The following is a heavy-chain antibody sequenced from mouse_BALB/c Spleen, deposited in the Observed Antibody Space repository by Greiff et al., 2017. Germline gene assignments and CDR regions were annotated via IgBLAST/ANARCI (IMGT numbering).Heavy chain of an antibody. Sequence: VQLQESGAELARPGASVKMSCKASGYTFTSYTMHWVKQRPGQGLEWIGYINPSSGYTNYNQKFKDKATLTADKSSSTAYMQLSSLTSEDSAVYYCAREGVYYGNSYAMDYWGQGTSVTVSS. CDR1: GYTFTSYT. CDR3: AREGVYYGNSYAMDY. J-gene: IGHJ4*01. D-gene: IGHD2-1*01. CDR2: INPSSGYT. V-gene: IGHV1-4*01.